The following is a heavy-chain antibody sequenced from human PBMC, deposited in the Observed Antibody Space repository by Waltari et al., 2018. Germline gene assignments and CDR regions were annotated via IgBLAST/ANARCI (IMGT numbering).Heavy chain of an antibody. CDR3: ATLTTVTTIYFDL. V-gene: IGHV4-31*03. CDR2: IYYSGST. CDR1: GGSISSGGYY. Sequence: QVQLQESGPGLVKPSPTLSLTCTVSGGSISSGGYYWSWIRQHPGKGLEWIGYIYYSGSTYYNPSLKSRVTISVDTSKNQFSLKLSSVTAADTAVYYCATLTTVTTIYFDLWGRGTLVTVSS. J-gene: IGHJ2*01. D-gene: IGHD4-17*01.